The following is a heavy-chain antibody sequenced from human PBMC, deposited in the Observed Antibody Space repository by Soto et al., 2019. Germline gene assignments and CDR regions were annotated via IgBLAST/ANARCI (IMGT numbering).Heavy chain of an antibody. D-gene: IGHD6-13*01. CDR1: GCTFSSYW. Sequence: GGPLRLSCAASGCTFSSYWMSWVRQAPGKGLEWVANIKQDGSEKYYVDSVKGRFTISRDNAKNSLYLQMNSLRAEDTAVYYCARDASNSSSWYLYYYYGMGVWGQGTTVTVSS. V-gene: IGHV3-7*05. J-gene: IGHJ6*02. CDR3: ARDASNSSSWYLYYYYGMGV. CDR2: IKQDGSEK.